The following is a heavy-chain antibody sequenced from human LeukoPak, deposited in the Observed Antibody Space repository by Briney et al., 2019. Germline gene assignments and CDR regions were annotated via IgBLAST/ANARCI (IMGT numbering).Heavy chain of an antibody. CDR2: ISYDGSNK. CDR1: GFTFSSYG. CDR3: AKDSAGLVADLDY. Sequence: GGSLRLSCAASGFTFSSYGMHWVRQAPGEGLEWVAVISYDGSNKYYADSVKGRFTISRDNSKNTLYLQMNSLRAEDTALYYCAKDSAGLVADLDYWGQGTLVTVSS. J-gene: IGHJ4*02. D-gene: IGHD5-12*01. V-gene: IGHV3-30*18.